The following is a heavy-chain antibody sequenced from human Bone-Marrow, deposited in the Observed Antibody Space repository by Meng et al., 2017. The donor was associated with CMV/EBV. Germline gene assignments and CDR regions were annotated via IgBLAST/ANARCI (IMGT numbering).Heavy chain of an antibody. Sequence: GESLKISCAASGFTFSSYAMHWVRQAPGKGLEWVAVISYDGSNKYYADSVKGRFTISRDNSKNTLYLQMNSLRAEDTAVYYCARDNVQVPGGYYYYGMDVWAQGTTVTVSS. D-gene: IGHD6-6*01. CDR3: ARDNVQVPGGYYYYGMDV. V-gene: IGHV3-30-3*01. CDR1: GFTFSSYA. CDR2: ISYDGSNK. J-gene: IGHJ6*02.